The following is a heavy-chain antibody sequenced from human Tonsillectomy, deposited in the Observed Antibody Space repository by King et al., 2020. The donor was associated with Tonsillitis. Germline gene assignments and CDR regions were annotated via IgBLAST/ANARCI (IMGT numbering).Heavy chain of an antibody. V-gene: IGHV3-21*01. CDR2: ISSGSSYI. CDR1: GFSFRTYS. D-gene: IGHD2-2*02. Sequence: VQLVESGGGLVKPGGSLRLSCGAYGFSFRTYSMNWVRQAPGKGLEWVSSISSGSSYIYYADSVKGRFTISRDNAKNSLYLQMNSLRAEDTAVYYCARYCSSTSCYTGGYYYYMDVWGKGTTVTVSS. CDR3: ARYCSSTSCYTGGYYYYMDV. J-gene: IGHJ6*03.